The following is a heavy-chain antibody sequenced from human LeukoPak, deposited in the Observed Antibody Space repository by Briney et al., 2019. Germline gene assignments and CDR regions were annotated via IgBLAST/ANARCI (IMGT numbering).Heavy chain of an antibody. V-gene: IGHV1-24*01. CDR2: FDVEDGEI. D-gene: IGHD3-3*01. Sequence: ASVKVSCKVSGYTLTQLSVHWVRQAPGKGLEWMGGFDVEDGEIIYAQKFQGRVTMTEDTSTDTAYTELSSLRSEDTAVYYCATNRQIMILGVVIMPAFDIWGQGPMVTVSS. CDR3: ATNRQIMILGVVIMPAFDI. J-gene: IGHJ3*02. CDR1: GYTLTQLS.